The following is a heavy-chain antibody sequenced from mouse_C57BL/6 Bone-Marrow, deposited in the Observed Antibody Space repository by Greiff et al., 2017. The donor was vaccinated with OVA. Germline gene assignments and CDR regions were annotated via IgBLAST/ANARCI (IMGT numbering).Heavy chain of an antibody. CDR1: GYTFTDYE. Sequence: QVQLQQSGAELVRPGASVTLSCKASGYTFTDYEMHWVKQTPVHGLEWIGAIDPETGGTAYNQKFKGKAILTADKSSSTAYMELRSLTSEDFAVYYCTRYYGSSPDYWGQGTTLTVSS. J-gene: IGHJ2*01. CDR3: TRYYGSSPDY. V-gene: IGHV1-15*01. CDR2: IDPETGGT. D-gene: IGHD1-1*01.